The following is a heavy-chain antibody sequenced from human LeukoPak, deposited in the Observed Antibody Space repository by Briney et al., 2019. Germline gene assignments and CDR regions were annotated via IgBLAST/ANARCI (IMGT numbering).Heavy chain of an antibody. Sequence: ASVSVSCKASGYTFTGYYMHWVRQAPGQGLEWMGWINPNSGGTNYAQKFQGRVTMTRDTSISTAYMELSRLRSDDTAVYYCARGKGYSGYDRYYFDYWGQGTLVTVSS. CDR3: ARGKGYSGYDRYYFDY. CDR2: INPNSGGT. CDR1: GYTFTGYY. J-gene: IGHJ4*02. D-gene: IGHD5-12*01. V-gene: IGHV1-2*02.